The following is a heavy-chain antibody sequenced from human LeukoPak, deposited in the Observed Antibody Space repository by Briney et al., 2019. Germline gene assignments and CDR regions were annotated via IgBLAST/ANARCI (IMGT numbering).Heavy chain of an antibody. CDR2: INHSGST. CDR3: ARAIDSSSWYFFRWFDP. V-gene: IGHV4-34*01. D-gene: IGHD6-13*01. Sequence: PSETLSLTCAVYGGSFSGYYWSWIRQPPGKGLEWIGEINHSGSTNYNPSLKSRVTISVDTSKNQFSLKLSSVTGADTAVYYCARAIDSSSWYFFRWFDPWGQGTLVTVSS. CDR1: GGSFSGYY. J-gene: IGHJ5*02.